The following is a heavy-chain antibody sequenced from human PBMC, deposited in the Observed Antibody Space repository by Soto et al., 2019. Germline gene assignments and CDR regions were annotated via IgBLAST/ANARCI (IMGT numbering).Heavy chain of an antibody. CDR2: IGTAGDT. V-gene: IGHV3-13*01. Sequence: EVQLVESGGGLVQPGGSLRLSCAASGFTFSSYDMHWVRQATGKGLEWVSAIGTAGDTYYPGSVKGRFTISRENAKNSLYLQMNSLRAEDTAVYYCARGSSVDHWYFDRWGRGTLVTVSS. CDR3: ARGSSVDHWYFDR. D-gene: IGHD6-6*01. CDR1: GFTFSSYD. J-gene: IGHJ2*01.